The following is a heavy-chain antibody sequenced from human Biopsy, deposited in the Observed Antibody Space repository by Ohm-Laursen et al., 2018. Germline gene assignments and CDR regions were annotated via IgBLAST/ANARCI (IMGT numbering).Heavy chain of an antibody. D-gene: IGHD2/OR15-2a*01. Sequence: GTLSLTCTVSGGSISSDYWSWIRQTPGKGLEWIGYIYYSGSTNYNPSLKSRVTITVDTSKNQFSLRLNSVTAADTAVYYCARATNSTGWPYYYFYGMDVWGQGTTVTVSS. CDR1: GGSISSDY. J-gene: IGHJ6*02. CDR2: IYYSGST. CDR3: ARATNSTGWPYYYFYGMDV. V-gene: IGHV4-59*01.